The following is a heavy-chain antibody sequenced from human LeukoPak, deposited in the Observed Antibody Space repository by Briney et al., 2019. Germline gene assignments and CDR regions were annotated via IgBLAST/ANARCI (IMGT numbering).Heavy chain of an antibody. D-gene: IGHD1-26*01. CDR1: GFTFTSYA. V-gene: IGHV3-48*01. Sequence: PGGSLRLSCAASGFTFTSYAMNWVRQAPGKGLEWVSYISSSSSTICYADSVKGRFTISRDSAKNSLYLQMNSLRAEDTGVYYCARDTPGSYYQFDYWGQGTLVTVSS. CDR3: ARDTPGSYYQFDY. CDR2: ISSSSSTI. J-gene: IGHJ4*02.